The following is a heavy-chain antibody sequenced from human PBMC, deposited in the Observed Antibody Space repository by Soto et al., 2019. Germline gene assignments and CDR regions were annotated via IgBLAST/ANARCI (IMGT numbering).Heavy chain of an antibody. CDR2: TYYRSNWRH. CDR3: ARCVARTGFDL. D-gene: IGHD6-19*01. V-gene: IGHV6-1*01. Sequence: SQTLSLTCAIPGDSVSSNTAAWNWIRSSPSRGLGWLGRTYYRSNWRHDYAVSVKSRITVNPDTSKNHFSLQLNSVTPDDTAVYYCARCVARTGFDLWGQGTLVTVSS. J-gene: IGHJ4*02. CDR1: GDSVSSNTAA.